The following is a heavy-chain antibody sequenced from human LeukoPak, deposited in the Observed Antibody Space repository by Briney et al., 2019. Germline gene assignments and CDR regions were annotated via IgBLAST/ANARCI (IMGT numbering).Heavy chain of an antibody. Sequence: ASVKVSCKASGYTFTGYYMHWVRQAPGQGLEWMGRINPNSGGTNYAQKFQGRVTMTRDTSISTAYMELSRLRSDDTAVYYCARGGCSSTSCYWRNNWFDPWGQGTLVTVSS. D-gene: IGHD2-2*01. CDR3: ARGGCSSTSCYWRNNWFDP. V-gene: IGHV1-2*06. CDR2: INPNSGGT. J-gene: IGHJ5*02. CDR1: GYTFTGYY.